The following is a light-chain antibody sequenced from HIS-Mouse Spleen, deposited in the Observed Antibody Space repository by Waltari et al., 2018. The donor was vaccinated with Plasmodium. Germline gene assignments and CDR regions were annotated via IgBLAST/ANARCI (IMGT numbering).Light chain of an antibody. CDR1: QSVSSN. CDR2: GAS. Sequence: EIVMTQSPATLSVSPGERATLSCRASQSVSSNLAWYQQKPGQAPRRLIYGASTRATGIPARFSGSGSVTEFTLTISSRQSEDFAVYYCQQYNNWSFTFGPGTKVDIK. CDR3: QQYNNWSFT. V-gene: IGKV3-15*01. J-gene: IGKJ3*01.